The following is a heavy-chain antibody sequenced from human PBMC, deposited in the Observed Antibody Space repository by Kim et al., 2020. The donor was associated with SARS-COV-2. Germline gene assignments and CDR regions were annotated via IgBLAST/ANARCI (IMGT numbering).Heavy chain of an antibody. V-gene: IGHV3-49*04. CDR3: TRDNTIRSAFDI. CDR1: GFTFGDYA. Sequence: GGSLRLSCTASGFTFGDYAMSWVRQAPGKGLEWVGFIRSKAYGGTTEYAASVKGRFTISRDDSKSIAYLQMNSLKTEDTAVYYCTRDNTIRSAFDIWGQGTMVTVSS. D-gene: IGHD5-12*01. CDR2: IRSKAYGGTT. J-gene: IGHJ3*02.